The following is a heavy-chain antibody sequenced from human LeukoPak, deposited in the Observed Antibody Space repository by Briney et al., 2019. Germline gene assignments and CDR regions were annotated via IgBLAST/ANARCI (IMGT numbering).Heavy chain of an antibody. Sequence: ASVKVSCKASGYTFTGYYIHWVRPAPGQGLEWMGFINPDSGGTNFAQKFQGRVTMTRDTSISTAYMELNSLSSDDTAVYFCARAGGGRFGESWNYYNGMDVWGQGTTVTASS. V-gene: IGHV1-2*02. D-gene: IGHD3-10*01. J-gene: IGHJ6*02. CDR3: ARAGGGRFGESWNYYNGMDV. CDR1: GYTFTGYY. CDR2: INPDSGGT.